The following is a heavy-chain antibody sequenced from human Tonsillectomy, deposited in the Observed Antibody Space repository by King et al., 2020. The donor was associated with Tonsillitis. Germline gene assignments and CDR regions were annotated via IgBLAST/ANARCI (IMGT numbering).Heavy chain of an antibody. D-gene: IGHD6-13*01. CDR2: ISSSSSTI. J-gene: IGHJ6*02. CDR3: ARPQTPYISSFSEPCLYYYYGMDV. Sequence: VQLVESGGGLVQPGGSLRLSCAASGFTFSSYSMNWVRQAPGKGLEWVSYISSSSSTIYYADSVKGRFTISRDNAKNSLYRQMNSLRDEDTAVYYCARPQTPYISSFSEPCLYYYYGMDVWGQGTTVTVSS. CDR1: GFTFSSYS. V-gene: IGHV3-48*02.